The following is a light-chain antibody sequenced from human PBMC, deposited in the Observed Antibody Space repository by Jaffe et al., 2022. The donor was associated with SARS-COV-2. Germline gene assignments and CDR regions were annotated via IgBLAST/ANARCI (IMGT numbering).Light chain of an antibody. V-gene: IGLV2-14*01. CDR2: DVN. J-gene: IGLJ3*02. CDR3: SSYTSGSTRV. Sequence: QSALTQPASVSGSPGQSITISCTGTSSDVGGYDSVSWYQQHPGKAPKLMIYDVNNRPSGVSNRFSGSKSGNTASLTISGLQAEDEADYYCSSYTSGSTRVFGGGTKLTVL. CDR1: SSDVGGYDS.